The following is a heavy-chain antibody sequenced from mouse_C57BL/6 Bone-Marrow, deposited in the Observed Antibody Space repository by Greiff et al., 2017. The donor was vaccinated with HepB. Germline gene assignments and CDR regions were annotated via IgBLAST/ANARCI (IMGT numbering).Heavy chain of an antibody. CDR2: ISYDGSN. J-gene: IGHJ2*01. Sequence: EVQLQESGPGLVKPSQSLSLTCSVTGYSITSGYYWNWIRQFPGNKLEWMGYISYDGSNNYNPSLKNRISITRDTSKNQFFLKLNSVTTEDTATYYCARGGDYDGGLFDYWGQGTTLTVSS. D-gene: IGHD2-4*01. CDR3: ARGGDYDGGLFDY. CDR1: GYSITSGYY. V-gene: IGHV3-6*01.